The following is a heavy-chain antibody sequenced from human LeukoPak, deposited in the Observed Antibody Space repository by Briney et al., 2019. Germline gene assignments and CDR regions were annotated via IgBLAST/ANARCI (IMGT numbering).Heavy chain of an antibody. J-gene: IGHJ1*01. V-gene: IGHV1-24*01. CDR3: ATDRVVGATVRYFQH. D-gene: IGHD1-26*01. Sequence: GASVKVSCKVSGYTLTELSMHWVRQAPGKGLEWMGGFDPEDGETIYAQKFQGRVTMTEDTSTDSAYMELSSLRSEDTAVYYCATDRVVGATVRYFQHWGQGTLVTVSS. CDR2: FDPEDGET. CDR1: GYTLTELS.